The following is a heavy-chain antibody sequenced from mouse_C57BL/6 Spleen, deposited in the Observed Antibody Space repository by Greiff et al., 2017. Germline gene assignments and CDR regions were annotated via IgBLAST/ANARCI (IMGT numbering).Heavy chain of an antibody. V-gene: IGHV1-80*01. CDR3: ARRYGSSYRGYAMDY. D-gene: IGHD1-1*01. CDR1: GYAFSSYW. CDR2: IYPGDGDT. J-gene: IGHJ4*01. Sequence: VQLQQSGAELVKPGASVKISCKASGYAFSSYWMNWVKQRPGKGLEWIGQIYPGDGDTNYNGKFKGKATLTADKSSSTAYMQLSSLTSEDSAVYFCARRYGSSYRGYAMDYWGQGTSVTVSS.